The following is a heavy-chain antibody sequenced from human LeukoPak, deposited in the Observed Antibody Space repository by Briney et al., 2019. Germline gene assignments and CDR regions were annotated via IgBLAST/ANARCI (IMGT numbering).Heavy chain of an antibody. CDR3: ARNRQWLLADY. CDR2: TKQDETEK. Sequence: GGSLRLSCAASGFTFSNYWMCWVRQAPGKGLEWVANTKQDETEKHYADSVKGRFTISRDNAQNSLYLQMNSLRAEDTAVYFCARNRQWLLADYWGQGTVVTVSS. D-gene: IGHD3-22*01. V-gene: IGHV3-7*04. CDR1: GFTFSNYW. J-gene: IGHJ4*02.